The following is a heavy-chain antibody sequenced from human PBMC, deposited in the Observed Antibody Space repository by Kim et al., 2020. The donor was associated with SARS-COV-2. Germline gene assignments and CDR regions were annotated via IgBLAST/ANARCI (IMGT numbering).Heavy chain of an antibody. D-gene: IGHD6-19*01. J-gene: IGHJ5*02. CDR1: GGSISSSSYY. CDR2: IYYSGST. V-gene: IGHV4-39*01. Sequence: SETLSLTCTVSGGSISSSSYYWGWIRQPPGKGLEWIGSIYYSGSTYYNPSLKSRVTISVDTSKNQFSLKLSSVTAADTAVYYCAVQSSGWTSHWFDPWGQGTLVTVSS. CDR3: AVQSSGWTSHWFDP.